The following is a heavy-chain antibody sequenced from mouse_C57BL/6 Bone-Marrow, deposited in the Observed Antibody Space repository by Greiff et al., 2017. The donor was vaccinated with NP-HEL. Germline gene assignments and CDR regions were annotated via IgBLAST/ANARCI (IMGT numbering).Heavy chain of an antibody. Sequence: VQLQQSGPELVKPGASVKISCKASGYTFTDYYMNWVKQSHGKSLEWIGDINPNNGGTSYNQKFKGKATLTVDKSSSTAYMELRSLTSEDSAVYYCAKATYYDSDGAMDYWGQGTSVTVSA. V-gene: IGHV1-26*01. CDR2: INPNNGGT. CDR1: GYTFTDYY. CDR3: AKATYYDSDGAMDY. D-gene: IGHD2-4*01. J-gene: IGHJ4*01.